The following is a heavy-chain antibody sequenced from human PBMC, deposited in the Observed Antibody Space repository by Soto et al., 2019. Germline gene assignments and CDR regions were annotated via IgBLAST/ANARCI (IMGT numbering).Heavy chain of an antibody. Sequence: SETLRLTCTVSRGSITSRGYYWSWIRQHPGKGLEWIGYIYYSGFTCYNPSLKSRVTISVDTSKNQFSLKLSSVTAADTAVYYCARSVFPWGQGTLVTVSS. CDR2: IYYSGFT. V-gene: IGHV4-31*03. J-gene: IGHJ5*02. CDR1: RGSITSRGYY. CDR3: ARSVFP.